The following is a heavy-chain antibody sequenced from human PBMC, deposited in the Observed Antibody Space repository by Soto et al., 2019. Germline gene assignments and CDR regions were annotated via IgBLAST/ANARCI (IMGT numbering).Heavy chain of an antibody. CDR3: ARSRITGATWSFDY. CDR1: GYSFINYW. D-gene: IGHD1-20*01. V-gene: IGHV5-51*01. CDR2: IYPGDSDT. J-gene: IGHJ4*02. Sequence: EVQLVQSGAEVKKPGESLQISCKGSGYSFINYWIGWVRQMPGKGLEWMGIIYPGDSDTRYRPSFQGQVTISVDNSISTAYLQWSSLKASDTAIYYCARSRITGATWSFDYWGQGTLVTVSS.